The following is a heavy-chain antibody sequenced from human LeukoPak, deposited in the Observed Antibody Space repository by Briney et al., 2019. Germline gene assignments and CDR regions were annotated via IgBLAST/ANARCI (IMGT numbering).Heavy chain of an antibody. CDR3: ARDPATVTTTAFDI. J-gene: IGHJ3*02. CDR2: IIPIFGTA. V-gene: IGHV1-69*01. Sequence: SVKVSCKASGGTFRSYAISWVRQDPGQGLEWMGGIIPIFGTANYAQKFQGRVTITADESTSTAYMELSSLRSEDTAVYYCARDPATVTTTAFDIWGQGTMVTVSS. D-gene: IGHD4-11*01. CDR1: GGTFRSYA.